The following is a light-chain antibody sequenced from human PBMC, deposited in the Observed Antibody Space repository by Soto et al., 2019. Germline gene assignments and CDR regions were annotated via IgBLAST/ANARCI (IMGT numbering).Light chain of an antibody. CDR2: GAS. J-gene: IGKJ1*01. Sequence: EIVLTQSPGTLSLSPGERVTLSCRASQTVTSSFLAWYQQKPGQAPRLLLYGASSRATGIPDRFSGRGSGTDFTLTISRLEPEDFAVYYCQQYGSSPWTFGQGTKVEFK. CDR1: QTVTSSF. CDR3: QQYGSSPWT. V-gene: IGKV3-20*01.